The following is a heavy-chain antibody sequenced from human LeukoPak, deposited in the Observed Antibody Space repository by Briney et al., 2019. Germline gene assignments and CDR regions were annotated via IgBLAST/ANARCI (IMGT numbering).Heavy chain of an antibody. D-gene: IGHD3-22*01. CDR2: IIPIFGTA. V-gene: IGHV1-69*05. Sequence: SVKVSCKASGGTFSSYAISWVRQAPGQGLEWMGGIIPIFGTANYALKFQGRVTITTDESTSTAYMELSSLRSEDTAVYYCARNGKGSGYTLDYWGQGTLVTVSS. CDR3: ARNGKGSGYTLDY. J-gene: IGHJ4*02. CDR1: GGTFSSYA.